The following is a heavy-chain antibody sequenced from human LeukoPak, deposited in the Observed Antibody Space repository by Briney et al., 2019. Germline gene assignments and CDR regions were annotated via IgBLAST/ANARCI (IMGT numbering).Heavy chain of an antibody. CDR3: ARVKRSIAAAGTPCWFDP. V-gene: IGHV1-18*04. J-gene: IGHJ5*02. CDR2: ISAYNGNT. Sequence: ASVKVSCKASGYTFTSYGISWVRQAPGQGLEWVGWISAYNGNTNYAQKLQGRVTMTTDTSTSTAYMELRSLRSDDTAVYYCARVKRSIAAAGTPCWFDPWGQGTLVTVSS. CDR1: GYTFTSYG. D-gene: IGHD6-13*01.